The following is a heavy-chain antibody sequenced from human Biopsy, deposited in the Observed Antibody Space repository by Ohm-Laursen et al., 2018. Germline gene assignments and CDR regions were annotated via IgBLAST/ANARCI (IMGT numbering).Heavy chain of an antibody. CDR2: IIPMFGTA. D-gene: IGHD1-26*01. CDR3: ARGPHSGSHSCFDY. J-gene: IGHJ4*02. Sequence: SSVKVSCKASGGTSINYAISWVRQAPGQGLEWTGGIIPMFGTANYAQMFQGRVTISADESTSTSYMELSSLTTEDTAIYYCARGPHSGSHSCFDYWGRGTLVTVSS. CDR1: GGTSINYA. V-gene: IGHV1-69*01.